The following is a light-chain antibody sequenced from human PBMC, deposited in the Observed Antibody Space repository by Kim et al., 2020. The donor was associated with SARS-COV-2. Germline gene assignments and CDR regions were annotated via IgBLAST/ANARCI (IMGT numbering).Light chain of an antibody. Sequence: SYELTQPPSVSVAPGKTARITCGGNNIGSKRVHWYQQKPGQAPVLVIYYDSDRPSGIPERFSGSNSGNTATLTISRVEAGEEADYYCQVWDRSSDHRVFG. J-gene: IGLJ3*02. V-gene: IGLV3-21*04. CDR3: QVWDRSSDHRV. CDR2: YDS. CDR1: NIGSKR.